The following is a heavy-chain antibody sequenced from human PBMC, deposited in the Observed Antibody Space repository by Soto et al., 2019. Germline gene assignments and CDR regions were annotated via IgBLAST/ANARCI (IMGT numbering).Heavy chain of an antibody. CDR2: INPSSGDT. Sequence: QVQLVQSAAEVKKPGASVKVSCKASEYTFTGFYMHWVRQAPGHGLEWMGWINPSSGDTNYAQRFQGRVTMTRDTSINTAYMELTSLKSDDTAVYYCATPTGRVLGRSCADWGQGTQVTVSS. V-gene: IGHV1-2*02. CDR1: EYTFTGFY. CDR3: ATPTGRVLGRSCAD. J-gene: IGHJ4*02. D-gene: IGHD3-16*01.